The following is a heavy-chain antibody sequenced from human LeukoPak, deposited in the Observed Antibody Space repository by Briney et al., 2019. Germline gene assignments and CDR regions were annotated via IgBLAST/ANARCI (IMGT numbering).Heavy chain of an antibody. CDR2: IYYSGST. CDR3: ARAAITAYYMDV. J-gene: IGHJ6*03. Sequence: SETLSLTCAVSGGSISSYYWSWIRQPPGKGLEWIGYIYYSGSTNYNPSLKSRVTMSVDTSKNQFSLKLSSVTAADTAVYYCARAAITAYYMDVWGKGTTVTVSS. CDR1: GGSISSYY. D-gene: IGHD1-20*01. V-gene: IGHV4-59*01.